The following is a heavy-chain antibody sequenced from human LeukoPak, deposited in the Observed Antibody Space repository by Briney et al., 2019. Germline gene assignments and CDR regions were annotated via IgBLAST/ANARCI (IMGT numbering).Heavy chain of an antibody. CDR1: GLTFSSYS. CDR3: ARVDSSWSFDY. Sequence: GGSLRLSCAASGLTFSSYSMNWVRQAPGKGLEWVSYISSSSSTIYYADSVKGRFTISRDNAKNSLYLQMNSLRAEDTAVYYCARVDSSWSFDYWGQGTLVTVSS. CDR2: ISSSSSTI. D-gene: IGHD6-13*01. J-gene: IGHJ4*02. V-gene: IGHV3-48*01.